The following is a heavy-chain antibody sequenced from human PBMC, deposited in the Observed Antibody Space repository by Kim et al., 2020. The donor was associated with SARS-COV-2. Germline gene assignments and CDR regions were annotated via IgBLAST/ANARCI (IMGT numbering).Heavy chain of an antibody. D-gene: IGHD6-19*01. V-gene: IGHV3-23*01. CDR3: AKVGSSDWSLEIY. J-gene: IGHJ4*02. CDR2: ISGSGGRT. Sequence: GGSLRLSCAASGFTFRTYAMSWVRQAAGKGLEWVSTISGSGGRTYHADSVKGRFTISRDNSKNTLYLQMNSLRAEDTAVYFCAKVGSSDWSLEIYWGQGTLVTVSS. CDR1: GFTFRTYA.